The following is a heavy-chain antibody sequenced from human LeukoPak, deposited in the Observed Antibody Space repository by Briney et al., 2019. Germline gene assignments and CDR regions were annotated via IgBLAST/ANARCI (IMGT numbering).Heavy chain of an antibody. CDR1: GFSFSTST. Sequence: GGSLRLSCVASGFSFSTSTMNWVRQPPGKGLEWVSTLSSSGDYIFYANSVKGRFTISRVNAQNLLYLQMNSLRAEDTALYYCARGGVPTAMDTWGQGTLVTVSS. CDR3: ARGGVPTAMDT. J-gene: IGHJ5*02. V-gene: IGHV3-21*01. CDR2: LSSSGDYI. D-gene: IGHD2-2*01.